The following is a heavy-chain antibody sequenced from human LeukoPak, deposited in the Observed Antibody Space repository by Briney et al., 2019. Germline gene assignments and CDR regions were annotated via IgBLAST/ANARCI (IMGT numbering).Heavy chain of an antibody. CDR3: AREGAGSGMDV. CDR2: ISSSSSTI. V-gene: IGHV3-48*01. J-gene: IGHJ6*04. CDR1: GFTFSSYS. Sequence: GGSLRLSCAASGFTFSSYSMNWVRQAPGKGLEWVSYISSSSSTIYYADSVKGRFTISRDNAKNSLYLQMNSLRAEDTAVYYCAREGAGSGMDVWGKGTTVTVSS. D-gene: IGHD6-19*01.